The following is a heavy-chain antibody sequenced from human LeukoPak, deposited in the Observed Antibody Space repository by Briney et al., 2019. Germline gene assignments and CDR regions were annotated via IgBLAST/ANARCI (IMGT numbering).Heavy chain of an antibody. CDR1: GFSFSSYS. CDR2: ISSSSSNI. J-gene: IGHJ4*02. D-gene: IGHD3-22*01. Sequence: GGSLRLSCAASGFSFSSYSMNWVRQAPGKGLEWVSYISSSSSNIYYADSVEGRFTISRDDAKNSLYLQMNSLRAEDTAIYYCVRSYYDGTFYLGGYWGQGTLVTVSS. V-gene: IGHV3-48*01. CDR3: VRSYYDGTFYLGGY.